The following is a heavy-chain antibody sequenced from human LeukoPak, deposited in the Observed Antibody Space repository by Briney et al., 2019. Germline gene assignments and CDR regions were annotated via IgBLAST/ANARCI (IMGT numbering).Heavy chain of an antibody. CDR1: GYTFTSYD. V-gene: IGHV1-8*01. D-gene: IGHD7-27*01. CDR3: ARGPPNWGYDY. Sequence: ASVKVSCKASGYTFTSYDFNWMRQATGQRPEWMGWMSPNSGDTGYAQKFQDRVTMTRNASISTAYMELSSLRSDDTAVYYCARGPPNWGYDYWGPGTLVTVSS. CDR2: MSPNSGDT. J-gene: IGHJ4*02.